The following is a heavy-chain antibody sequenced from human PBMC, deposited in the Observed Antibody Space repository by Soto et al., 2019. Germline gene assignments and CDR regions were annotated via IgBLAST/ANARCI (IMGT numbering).Heavy chain of an antibody. Sequence: SETLSLTCTVSGGSISSYYWSWIRQPPGKGLEWIGYIYYSGSTNYNPSLKSRVTISVDTSKNQFSLKLSSVTAADTAVYYCARGQGPGVVGVFDIGGQGKMVTVS. CDR1: GGSISSYY. D-gene: IGHD3-10*01. V-gene: IGHV4-59*01. CDR3: ARGQGPGVVGVFDI. CDR2: IYYSGST. J-gene: IGHJ3*02.